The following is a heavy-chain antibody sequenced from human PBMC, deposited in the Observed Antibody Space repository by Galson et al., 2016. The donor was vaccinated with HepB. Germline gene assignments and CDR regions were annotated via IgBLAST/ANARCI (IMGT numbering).Heavy chain of an antibody. D-gene: IGHD3-10*01. CDR2: IYPDDSDT. V-gene: IGHV5-51*01. CDR1: GYRFANYW. Sequence: QSGAEVKKPGESLKISCQGSGYRFANYWIAWVRQMPGKGLEWMGIIYPDDSDTTYGPSFQGQVTISADKSISTAYLQWSSLTASAAAMYYCARQRYGSEPYARHFDLGGRGTQVTVSS. CDR3: ARQRYGSEPYARHFDL. J-gene: IGHJ4*02.